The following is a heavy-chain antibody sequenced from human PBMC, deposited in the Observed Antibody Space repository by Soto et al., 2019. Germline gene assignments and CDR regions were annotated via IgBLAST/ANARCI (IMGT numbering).Heavy chain of an antibody. J-gene: IGHJ4*02. V-gene: IGHV1-18*01. CDR2: ISAYNGNT. CDR3: ARSVRGVVAATRGVDY. D-gene: IGHD2-15*01. CDR1: GYTFTSYG. Sequence: QVQLVQSGAEVKKPGASVKVSCKASGYTFTSYGISWVRQAPGQGLEWMGWISAYNGNTNYAQKLQGRVTMTXXTXTXKAYMELRSLRSDDTAVYYCARSVRGVVAATRGVDYWGQGTLVTVSS.